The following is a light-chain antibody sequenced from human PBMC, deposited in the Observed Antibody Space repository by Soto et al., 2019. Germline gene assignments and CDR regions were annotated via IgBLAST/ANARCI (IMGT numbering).Light chain of an antibody. CDR1: QGVASN. Sequence: EIVMTQSPATLAGSPGERATLSCRASQGVASNLAWYQQKPGQAPRLLIYGASTRATGIPARFSGSRSGTEFTLTISGLQSEDFAVYYCQQYNNWPRTFGQGTKVEIK. V-gene: IGKV3-15*01. CDR3: QQYNNWPRT. CDR2: GAS. J-gene: IGKJ1*01.